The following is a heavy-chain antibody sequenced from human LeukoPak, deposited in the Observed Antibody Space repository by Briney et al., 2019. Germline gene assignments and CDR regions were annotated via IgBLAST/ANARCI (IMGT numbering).Heavy chain of an antibody. CDR2: ISSSGSTI. CDR1: GFTFSDYY. V-gene: IGHV3-11*01. Sequence: GGSLRLSCAASGFTFSDYYMSWIRQAPGKGLEWVSYISSSGSTIYYADSVKGRFTISRDNAKNSLYLQMNSLRAEDTAVYYCARETYYYDSSGYYPYYFDYWGQGTLVTVSS. J-gene: IGHJ4*02. D-gene: IGHD3-22*01. CDR3: ARETYYYDSSGYYPYYFDY.